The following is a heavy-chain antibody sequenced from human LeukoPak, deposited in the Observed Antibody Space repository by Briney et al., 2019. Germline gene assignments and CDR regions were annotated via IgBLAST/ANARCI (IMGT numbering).Heavy chain of an antibody. CDR1: GGSISSYY. CDR2: IYYSGST. Sequence: PSETLSLTCTVSGGSISSYYWSWIRQPPGKGLEWIGYIYYSGSTNYNPSLKSRVTISVDTSKNQFSLKLSSVTAADTAVYYWGRPPGLMAVAGTGWFGFLGQGTP. V-gene: IGHV4-59*08. D-gene: IGHD6-19*01. CDR3: GRPPGLMAVAGTGWFGF. J-gene: IGHJ6*01.